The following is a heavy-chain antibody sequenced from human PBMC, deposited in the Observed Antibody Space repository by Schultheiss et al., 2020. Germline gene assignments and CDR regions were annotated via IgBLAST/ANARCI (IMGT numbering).Heavy chain of an antibody. CDR1: GYTFTSYT. CDR3: ARGYDYGGNRPFDY. Sequence: ASVKVSCKASGYTFTSYTMNWVRQAPGQGLEWLGCINTNTGNPTYAQGFTGRFVFSLDTSVSTAYLQISSLKAEDTAVYYCARGYDYGGNRPFDYWGQGTLVTVSS. V-gene: IGHV7-4-1*02. D-gene: IGHD4-23*01. CDR2: INTNTGNP. J-gene: IGHJ4*02.